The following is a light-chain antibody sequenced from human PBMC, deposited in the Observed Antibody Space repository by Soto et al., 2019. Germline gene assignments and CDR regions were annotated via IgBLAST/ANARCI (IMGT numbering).Light chain of an antibody. Sequence: EIVLTQSPGTLSLSPGERATLSCRASQSVSSSHLAWYQQKPGQAPRLLISGASSRATGIPDRFTGSGSGTDFTLTISRLEPEDFATYYCQQSFSTPITFGQGTRLEIK. J-gene: IGKJ5*01. CDR3: QQSFSTPIT. V-gene: IGKV3-20*01. CDR2: GAS. CDR1: QSVSSSH.